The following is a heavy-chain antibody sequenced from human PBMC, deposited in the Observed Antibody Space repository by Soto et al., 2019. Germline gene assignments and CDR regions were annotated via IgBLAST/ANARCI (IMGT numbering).Heavy chain of an antibody. V-gene: IGHV3-48*01. CDR1: GFTFSSYS. D-gene: IGHD3-22*01. J-gene: IGHJ5*02. CDR2: ISSSSSTI. CDR3: ARESYYVNWFDP. Sequence: EVRLVESGGGFVQPGGSLRLSCAASGFTFSSYSMNWVRQAPVKGLEWVSYISSSSSTIYYADSVKGRFTIPRDNAKNSLYLQMNSLRAEDTAVYYCARESYYVNWFDPGGQVTLVTVTS.